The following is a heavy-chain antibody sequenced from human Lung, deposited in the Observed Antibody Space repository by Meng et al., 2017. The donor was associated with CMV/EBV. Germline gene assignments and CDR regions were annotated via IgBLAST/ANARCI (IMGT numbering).Heavy chain of an antibody. CDR3: ARARVLSSSPSRPPSYGMDV. D-gene: IGHD2-2*01. CDR1: GGTSNSYV. J-gene: IGHJ6*02. CDR2: IIPILGRA. Sequence: SXXVSXKASGGTSNSYVISWVRQAPGQGLEWMGGIIPILGRANYGQKFQARVTITADKSTSTAHMELSSLRSEDTAVYYCARARVLSSSPSRPPSYGMDVWXQGPTVTVSS. V-gene: IGHV1-69*10.